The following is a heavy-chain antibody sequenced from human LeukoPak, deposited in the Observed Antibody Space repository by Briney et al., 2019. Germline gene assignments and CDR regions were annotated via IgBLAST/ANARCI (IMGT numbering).Heavy chain of an antibody. J-gene: IGHJ4*02. V-gene: IGHV1-69*05. CDR3: ASGPLYGGYDD. CDR2: IIPIFGTA. D-gene: IGHD5-12*01. CDR1: GGTFSSYA. Sequence: SVKVSCKASGGTFSSYAISWVRQAPGQGLEWMGRIIPIFGTANYAQKFQGRVTITTDESTSTAYIELSRLRSEDTAGYYCASGPLYGGYDDWGQGTLVTVSS.